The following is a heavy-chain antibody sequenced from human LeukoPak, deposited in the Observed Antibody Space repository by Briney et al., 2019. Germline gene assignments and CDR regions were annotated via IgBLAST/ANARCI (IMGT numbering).Heavy chain of an antibody. D-gene: IGHD3-10*01. Sequence: GGSLRLSCAASGFTFSSFGMNWVRQAPGKGLEWVSYISDSSTLTYYADSVKGRFTISRDNAKNSLSLQLNSLRDEDTAVYFCAKVIRGGYGMDVWGQGPTVTVSS. CDR1: GFTFSSFG. V-gene: IGHV3-48*02. CDR2: ISDSSTLT. CDR3: AKVIRGGYGMDV. J-gene: IGHJ6*02.